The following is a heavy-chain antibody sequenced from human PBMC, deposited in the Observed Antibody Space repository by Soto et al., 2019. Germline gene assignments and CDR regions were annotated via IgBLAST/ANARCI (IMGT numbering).Heavy chain of an antibody. CDR3: ARSYVWGSYRYTPNLYYFDY. J-gene: IGHJ4*02. D-gene: IGHD3-16*02. CDR2: TSHTGTT. Sequence: SETLSLTCTVSGGSFSPNYWAWIRQPPGKGLEWIAYTSHTGTTDYNPSLKSRVTISLDTSKNQFSLKLSSVTAADTAVYYCARSYVWGSYRYTPNLYYFDYWGQGTLVTVSS. CDR1: GGSFSPNY. V-gene: IGHV4-59*12.